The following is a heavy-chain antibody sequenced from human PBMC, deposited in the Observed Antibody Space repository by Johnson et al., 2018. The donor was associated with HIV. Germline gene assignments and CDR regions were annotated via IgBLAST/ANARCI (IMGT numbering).Heavy chain of an antibody. D-gene: IGHD4-23*01. CDR3: VREIQSYGGNFGGAFDI. Sequence: VHLVESGGGVVGPGGSLRLSSTVPGFTFDDNDMSRVRQAPGKGLECVSGFNWNSGSIGYADSVKGRFTISRDNSKNTLYLQMNSLRAEDTAVYYCVREIQSYGGNFGGAFDIWGQGTMVTVSS. CDR2: FNWNSGSI. V-gene: IGHV3-20*03. J-gene: IGHJ3*02. CDR1: GFTFDDND.